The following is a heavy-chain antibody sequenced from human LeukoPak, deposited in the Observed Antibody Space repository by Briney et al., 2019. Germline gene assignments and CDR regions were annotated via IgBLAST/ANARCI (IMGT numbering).Heavy chain of an antibody. V-gene: IGHV3-30*04. Sequence: GGSLRLSCAASGFTFSNYAMHWVRQAPGKGLEWVAVISYDGTDKYYADSVKGRFTISRDNSGNTLYLQMNSLRPEDTAVYFCARSVHIGYHDYWGQGTLVTVSS. CDR3: ARSVHIGYHDY. CDR2: ISYDGTDK. J-gene: IGHJ4*02. CDR1: GFTFSNYA. D-gene: IGHD2-21*01.